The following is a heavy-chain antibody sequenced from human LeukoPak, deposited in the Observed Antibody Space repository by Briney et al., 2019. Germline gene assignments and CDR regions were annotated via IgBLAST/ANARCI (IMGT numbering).Heavy chain of an antibody. CDR2: INPHSGGT. Sequence: GASVKVSCKASGYTFTDYYMHWVRQAPGQGLEWMGWINPHSGGTDHAQKFQGRVTMTRDMSTSTVYMELSSLRSEDTAVYYCAIEVGANYYYYYMDVWGKGTTVTVSS. CDR1: GYTFTDYY. CDR3: AIEVGANYYYYYMDV. V-gene: IGHV1-2*02. J-gene: IGHJ6*03. D-gene: IGHD1-26*01.